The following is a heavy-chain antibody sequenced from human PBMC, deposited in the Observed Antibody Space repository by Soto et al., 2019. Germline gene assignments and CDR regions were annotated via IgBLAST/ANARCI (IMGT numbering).Heavy chain of an antibody. J-gene: IGHJ4*02. V-gene: IGHV1-69*13. CDR1: GGTFSSYA. D-gene: IGHD2-8*01. Sequence: GASVKVSCKASGGTFSSYAIGWVRQAPGQGLEWMGGIIPIFGTANYAQKFQGRVTITADESTSTAYMELSSLRSEDTAVYYCARSDIVLMVYPWTNHFDYWGQGTLVTVSS. CDR2: IIPIFGTA. CDR3: ARSDIVLMVYPWTNHFDY.